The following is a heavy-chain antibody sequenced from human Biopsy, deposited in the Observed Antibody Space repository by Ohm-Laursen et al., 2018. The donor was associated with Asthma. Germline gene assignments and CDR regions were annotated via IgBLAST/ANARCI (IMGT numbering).Heavy chain of an antibody. J-gene: IGHJ6*02. CDR1: GDSFSNYA. V-gene: IGHV1-69*13. CDR2: LIPVLGTP. CDR3: ARGYSGSDRIVYYYSGLEV. Sequence: GASVKVSCKASGDSFSNYAISWVRQAPGQGLEWMGGLIPVLGTPDHAQMFEGRVTITADESTSTAYMELSSLSSEDTAVYYCARGYSGSDRIVYYYSGLEVWGQGTTFTVSS. D-gene: IGHD5-12*01.